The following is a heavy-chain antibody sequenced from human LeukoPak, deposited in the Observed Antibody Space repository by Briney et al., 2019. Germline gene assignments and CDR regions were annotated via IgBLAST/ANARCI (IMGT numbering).Heavy chain of an antibody. CDR3: AKADCSSSSCYTIDY. D-gene: IGHD2-2*02. CDR2: ISDDGSNK. Sequence: GGSLRLSCAASGFTFSDYGMHWVRQAPGKGLEWVALISDDGSNKYSDSVKGRFTISGDNSKNTLYLHMSSLRAEDTAVYYCAKADCSSSSCYTIDYWGQGTLVTVSS. J-gene: IGHJ4*02. V-gene: IGHV3-30*18. CDR1: GFTFSDYG.